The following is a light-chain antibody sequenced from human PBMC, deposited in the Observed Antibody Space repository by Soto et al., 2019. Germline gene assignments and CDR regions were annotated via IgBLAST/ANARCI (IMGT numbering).Light chain of an antibody. J-gene: IGKJ2*01. CDR1: QGISSY. Sequence: AIRMTQSPSSLSASTGDRVTITCRASQGISSYLAWYQQKPGKAAKLLIYAASTLQSGVPSRFSGSRSGTDFTLTISCLQSEDFATYYCKQYYSYPRTFGKGTKLEI. CDR2: AAS. CDR3: KQYYSYPRT. V-gene: IGKV1-8*01.